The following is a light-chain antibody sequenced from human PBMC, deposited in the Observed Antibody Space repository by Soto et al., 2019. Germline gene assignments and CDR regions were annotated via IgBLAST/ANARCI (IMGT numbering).Light chain of an antibody. CDR1: QSISSW. CDR3: QQYNSYPWT. J-gene: IGKJ1*01. V-gene: IGKV1-5*01. Sequence: QMDQSPSALSSSVGDRVTSTGRASQSISSWLAWYQQKPGKAPKLLIYDASSLESGVPSRFSGSGSGTEFTLTISSLQPDDFATYYCQQYNSYPWTFGQGTKVDI. CDR2: DAS.